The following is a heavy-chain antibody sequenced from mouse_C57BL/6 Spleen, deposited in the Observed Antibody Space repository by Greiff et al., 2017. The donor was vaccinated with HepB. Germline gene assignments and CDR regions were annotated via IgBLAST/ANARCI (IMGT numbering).Heavy chain of an antibody. V-gene: IGHV1-64*01. D-gene: IGHD2-3*01. CDR3: ANTYSDDGYYGYFDV. J-gene: IGHJ1*03. Sequence: VKLQQPGAELVKPGASVKLSCKASGYTFTSYWMHWVKQRPGQGLEWIGMIHPNSGSTNYNEKFKSKATLTVDKSSSTAYMQLSSLTSEDSAVYYCANTYSDDGYYGYFDVWGTGTTVTVSS. CDR2: IHPNSGST. CDR1: GYTFTSYW.